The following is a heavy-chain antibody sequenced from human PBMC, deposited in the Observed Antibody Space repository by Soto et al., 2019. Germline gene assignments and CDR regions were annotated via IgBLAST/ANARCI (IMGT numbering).Heavy chain of an antibody. J-gene: IGHJ4*02. CDR3: ARDWFGVDY. CDR1: GYTFTTYG. D-gene: IGHD3-16*01. Sequence: QVQLVQSGAEVKKPGASVKVSCKASGYTFTTYGISWVRQAPVQGLEWRGWINAYNGNTNYAQKLQGRVTMTTDTSTSTADMELRSLRSDDTAVYYCARDWFGVDYSGQGTLVTGSS. CDR2: INAYNGNT. V-gene: IGHV1-18*01.